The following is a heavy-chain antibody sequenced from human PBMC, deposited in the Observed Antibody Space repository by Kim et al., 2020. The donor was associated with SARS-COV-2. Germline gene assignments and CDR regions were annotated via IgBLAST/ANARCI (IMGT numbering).Heavy chain of an antibody. CDR3: ATTVTIFGVVPTNYYGMDV. J-gene: IGHJ6*02. CDR2: IIPIFGTA. Sequence: SVKVSCKASGGTFSSYAISWVRQAPGQGLEWMGEIIPIFGTANYAQKFQGRVTITADESTSTAYMELSSLRSEDTAVYYCATTVTIFGVVPTNYYGMDVWGQGTTVTVSS. D-gene: IGHD3-3*01. CDR1: GGTFSSYA. V-gene: IGHV1-69*13.